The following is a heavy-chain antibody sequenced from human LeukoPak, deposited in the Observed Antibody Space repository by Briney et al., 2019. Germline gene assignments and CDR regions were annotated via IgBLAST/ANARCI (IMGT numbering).Heavy chain of an antibody. CDR1: EFTFSNAW. CDR3: TTELIVNDAFDI. CDR2: IKSKTDGGTT. D-gene: IGHD3-22*01. Sequence: GGSLRLSCAASEFTFSNAWMSWVRQAPGKGLEWVGRIKSKTDGGTTDYAAPVKGRFTISRDDSKNTLYLQMNSLKTEDTAVYYCTTELIVNDAFDIWGQGTMVTVSS. J-gene: IGHJ3*02. V-gene: IGHV3-15*01.